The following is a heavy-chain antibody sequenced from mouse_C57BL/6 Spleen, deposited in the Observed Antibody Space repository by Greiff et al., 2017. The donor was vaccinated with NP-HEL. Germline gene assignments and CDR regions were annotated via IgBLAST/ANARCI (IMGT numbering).Heavy chain of an antibody. J-gene: IGHJ4*01. Sequence: EVQVVESGGGLVKPGGSLKLSCAASGFTFSDYGMHWVRQAPEKGLEWVAYISSGSSTIYYVDTVKGRFTISRDNAKNTLFLQMTSLRSEDTAMYYCARGRYGRYYAMDYWGQGTSVTVSS. V-gene: IGHV5-17*01. CDR2: ISSGSSTI. D-gene: IGHD2-10*02. CDR1: GFTFSDYG. CDR3: ARGRYGRYYAMDY.